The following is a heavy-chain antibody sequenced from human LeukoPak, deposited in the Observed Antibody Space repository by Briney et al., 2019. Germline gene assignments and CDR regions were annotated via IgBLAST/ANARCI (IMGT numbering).Heavy chain of an antibody. CDR2: IKSKTDGGTT. V-gene: IGHV3-15*01. CDR3: TTDTADTYYFDY. J-gene: IGHJ4*02. CDR1: GFTFNNAW. Sequence: GGSLRLSCAASGFTFNNAWMSWVRQAPGKGLEWVGRIKSKTDGGTTDYAAPVKGRFTISRDDSQNTLYLQMNSLKTEDTAVYYCTTDTADTYYFDYWGQGTLVTVSS. D-gene: IGHD4-17*01.